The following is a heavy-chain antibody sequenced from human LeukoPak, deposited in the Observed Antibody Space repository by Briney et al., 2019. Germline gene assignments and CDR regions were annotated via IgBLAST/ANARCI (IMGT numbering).Heavy chain of an antibody. CDR3: AGLSGYSYGYVY. CDR2: IYYSGST. Sequence: PSETLSLTCPVSGGSISSYYWSWIRQPPGKGLEWIGYIYYSGSTNYNPSLKSRVTISVDTSKNQFSLKLSSVTAADTAVYYCAGLSGYSYGYVYWGQGTLVTVSS. CDR1: GGSISSYY. J-gene: IGHJ4*02. V-gene: IGHV4-59*08. D-gene: IGHD5-18*01.